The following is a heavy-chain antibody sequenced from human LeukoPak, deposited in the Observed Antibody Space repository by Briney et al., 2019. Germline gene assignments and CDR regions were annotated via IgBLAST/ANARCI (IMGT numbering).Heavy chain of an antibody. V-gene: IGHV4-59*08. D-gene: IGHD3-16*01. CDR1: GGSISRYY. CDR3: ARLGPLEYFDY. Sequence: SETLSLICTVSGGSISRYYWSWIRQPPGKGREWIGYIYYSGSTNYNPSLKSRVTISVDTSKNQCSLKLSSVTAADTAVYYCARLGPLEYFDYWGQGTLVTVSS. CDR2: IYYSGST. J-gene: IGHJ4*02.